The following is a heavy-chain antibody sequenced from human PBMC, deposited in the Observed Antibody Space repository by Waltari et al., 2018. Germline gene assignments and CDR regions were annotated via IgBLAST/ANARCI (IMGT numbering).Heavy chain of an antibody. Sequence: EVQLLESGGGLVQPGGSLRLSCEASGFTFSSNDMTWVRQAPGKGLAWVSMSYSGGNTYYADSVKGRFTVSRDNAKNTLYLQMNSLRGEDTAVYYCAKGGDSGSYGFFDFWGQGTLVSVSS. CDR2: SYSGGNT. J-gene: IGHJ4*02. D-gene: IGHD1-26*01. V-gene: IGHV3-23*03. CDR3: AKGGDSGSYGFFDF. CDR1: GFTFSSND.